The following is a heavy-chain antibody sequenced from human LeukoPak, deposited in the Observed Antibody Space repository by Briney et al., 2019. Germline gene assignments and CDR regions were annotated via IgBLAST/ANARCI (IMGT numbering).Heavy chain of an antibody. V-gene: IGHV1-69*13. CDR3: ARVLIAAAPPRFDY. D-gene: IGHD6-13*01. Sequence: SVTVSCMASGGTFSSYAISWVRQAAGQELAWMGGIIPIFGTANYAQKFQGRVTITADESTSTAYMELSSLRSEDTAVYYCARVLIAAAPPRFDYWGQGTLVTVSS. CDR2: IIPIFGTA. CDR1: GGTFSSYA. J-gene: IGHJ4*02.